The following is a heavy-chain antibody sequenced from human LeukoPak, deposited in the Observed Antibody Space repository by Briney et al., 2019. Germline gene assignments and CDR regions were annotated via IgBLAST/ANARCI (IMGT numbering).Heavy chain of an antibody. Sequence: SETLSLTCTVSGGSISSINYYWGWIRQPPGKGLEWIGSIYYSGSTYYNPSLKSRFTISVDTSKNQFSLKESSVTAADTTVYYCARVMGYYYGSGHDAAFALDYYYYYYMDVWGKGTTVTVSS. V-gene: IGHV4-39*07. D-gene: IGHD3-10*01. J-gene: IGHJ6*03. CDR3: ARVMGYYYGSGHDAAFALDYYYYYYMDV. CDR1: GGSISSINYY. CDR2: IYYSGST.